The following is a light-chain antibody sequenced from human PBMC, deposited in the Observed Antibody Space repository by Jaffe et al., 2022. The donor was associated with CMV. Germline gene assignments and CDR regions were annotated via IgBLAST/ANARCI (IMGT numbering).Light chain of an antibody. CDR1: WSTIGSNS. CDR2: SNY. J-gene: IGLJ3*02. CDR3: SSWDVSLNRWV. Sequence: QSVLTQPPSASETPGQRVTISCSGSWSTIGSNSVNWYKQVPGTAPRLVIHSNYHRPSGVPDRYSASKSGTSASLAISGLQSEDEADYYCSSWDVSLNRWVFGGGTKVTVL. V-gene: IGLV1-44*01.